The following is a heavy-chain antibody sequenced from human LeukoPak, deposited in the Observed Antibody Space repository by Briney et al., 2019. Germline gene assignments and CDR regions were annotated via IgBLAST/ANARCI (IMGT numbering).Heavy chain of an antibody. CDR3: AKAGYGDYGEDDAFDI. Sequence: PGGSLRLSCAASGFTFSSYAMSWVRQAPGKGLEWVSAISGSGGSTYYADSVKGQFTISRDNSKNTLYLQMNSLRAEDTAVYYCAKAGYGDYGEDDAFDIWGQGTMVTVSS. D-gene: IGHD4-17*01. V-gene: IGHV3-23*01. CDR1: GFTFSSYA. J-gene: IGHJ3*02. CDR2: ISGSGGST.